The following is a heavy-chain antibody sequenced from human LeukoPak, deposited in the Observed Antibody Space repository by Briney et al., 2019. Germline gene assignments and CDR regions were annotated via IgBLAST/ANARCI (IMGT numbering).Heavy chain of an antibody. V-gene: IGHV4-59*01. CDR3: ARDRGSWSYYFDY. CDR2: IYYSGST. D-gene: IGHD6-13*01. J-gene: IGHJ4*02. CDR1: GGSISSYY. Sequence: PSETLSLTCTVSGGSISSYYWSWIRQPPGKGLEWIGYIYYSGSTNYNPSLKSRVTISVDTSKNQFSLKLSSVTAADTAVYYCARDRGSWSYYFDYWGQGTLVTVSS.